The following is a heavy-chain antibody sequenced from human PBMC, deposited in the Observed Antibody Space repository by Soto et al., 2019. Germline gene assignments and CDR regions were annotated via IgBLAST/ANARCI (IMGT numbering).Heavy chain of an antibody. CDR3: ATSYDSGFDP. V-gene: IGHV1-18*04. CDR2: IRPDTGDT. Sequence: QLQLVQSGAEVERPGASVRVSCKAYGYAFSNYGITGIRQAPGQGLEWMGWIRPDTGDTNYAQKFQGRVTMTTDTSSNTAYMELRSLRSDDTAMYYCATSYDSGFDPWGQGTLVSVSS. D-gene: IGHD5-12*01. J-gene: IGHJ5*02. CDR1: GYAFSNYG.